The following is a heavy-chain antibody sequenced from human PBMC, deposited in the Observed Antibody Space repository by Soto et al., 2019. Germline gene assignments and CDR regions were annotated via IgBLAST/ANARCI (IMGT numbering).Heavy chain of an antibody. D-gene: IGHD3-10*01. J-gene: IGHJ4*02. Sequence: SETLSLTCAVSGGSVTSHNYWSWVRQPPGKGLDWIGEIYHSGGTNYNPSLKSRVTISVDKSNNQFSLKLSSVTAADTAVYYCARDWWKGGLLWFGEGYGMDFWGQGTLVTVSS. V-gene: IGHV4-4*02. CDR2: IYHSGGT. CDR3: ARDWWKGGLLWFGEGYGMDF. CDR1: GGSVTSHNY.